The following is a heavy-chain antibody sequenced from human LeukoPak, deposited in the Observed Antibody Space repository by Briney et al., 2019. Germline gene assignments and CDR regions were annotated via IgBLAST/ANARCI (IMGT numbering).Heavy chain of an antibody. V-gene: IGHV1-18*01. J-gene: IGHJ4*02. CDR3: ARRASDSSWYFFDY. D-gene: IGHD6-13*01. CDR2: ISAYNDNT. CDR1: GYTFTGYD. Sequence: ASVKVSGKASGYTFTGYDINWVRQAPGQGLEGMGWISAYNDNTNYAQKFQGRVTMTTDTSTSTAYMELRSLRSDDTDVYYCARRASDSSWYFFDYWGQGTLVTVSS.